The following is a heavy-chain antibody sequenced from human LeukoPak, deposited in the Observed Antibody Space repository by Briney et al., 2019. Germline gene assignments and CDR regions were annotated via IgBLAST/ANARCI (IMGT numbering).Heavy chain of an antibody. Sequence: ASVKVSCKASGYTFTDYYMQWVRQAPGQGLEWMGWINPSSGGTNYAQKFQRGVTMTRDTSISTAYMDLSRLRSDDTAVYYCASGVSSSWYSDYWGQGTLVTVSS. V-gene: IGHV1-2*02. CDR3: ASGVSSSWYSDY. CDR1: GYTFTDYY. D-gene: IGHD6-13*01. J-gene: IGHJ4*02. CDR2: INPSSGGT.